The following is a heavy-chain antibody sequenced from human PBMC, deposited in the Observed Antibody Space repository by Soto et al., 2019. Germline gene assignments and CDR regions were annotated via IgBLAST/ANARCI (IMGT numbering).Heavy chain of an antibody. CDR2: MNAKSGDT. J-gene: IGHJ6*02. Sequence: QAHLEQSGAELKRPGASVKVSCKASGYTFSDFDINWLRQSSGQGPEWMGWMNAKSGDTFFAQRFQGKFNMTWDTSLSTAYMEVGSLTSDDTAIYYCARGNPFNYAGFDVWGQGTTVAVSS. CDR3: ARGNPFNYAGFDV. V-gene: IGHV1-8*01. CDR1: GYTFSDFD. D-gene: IGHD3-16*01.